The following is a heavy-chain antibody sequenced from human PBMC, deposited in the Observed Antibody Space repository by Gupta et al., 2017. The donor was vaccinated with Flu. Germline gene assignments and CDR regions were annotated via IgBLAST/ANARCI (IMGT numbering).Heavy chain of an antibody. CDR3: ARGRFGAYYYDSSGFPLFDY. CDR1: GFTFSSYG. CDR2: IWYDGSNK. V-gene: IGHV3-33*01. J-gene: IGHJ4*02. Sequence: QVQLVESGRGVVQPGRSLRLSCAASGFTFSSYGMHGVRQAPGKGLEWVAVIWYDGSNKYYADSVKGRFTISRDNSKNTLYLQMNSLRAEDTAVYYCARGRFGAYYYDSSGFPLFDYWGQGTLVTVSS. D-gene: IGHD3-22*01.